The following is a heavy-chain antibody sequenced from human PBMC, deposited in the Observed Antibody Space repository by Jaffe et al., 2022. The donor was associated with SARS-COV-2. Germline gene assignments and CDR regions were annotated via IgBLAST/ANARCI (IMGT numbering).Heavy chain of an antibody. CDR3: ARRIGWDRVGSRGLNFDH. Sequence: EVQLVQSGAEVTQPGESLKISCKGFGYTFTSYWIGWVRQKPGKAPEWMGIIYPGDSDTRYSPSFQGQVTISADKSVNTAYLQWSSLKASDTAMYYCARRIGWDRVGSRGLNFDHWGQGTLVTVSS. J-gene: IGHJ4*02. CDR1: GYTFTSYW. D-gene: IGHD2-15*01. V-gene: IGHV5-51*01. CDR2: IYPGDSDT.